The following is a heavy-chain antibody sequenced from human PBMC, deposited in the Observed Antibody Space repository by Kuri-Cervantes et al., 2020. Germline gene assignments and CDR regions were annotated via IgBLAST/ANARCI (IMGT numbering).Heavy chain of an antibody. V-gene: IGHV1-69*06. CDR2: IIPIFGTA. Sequence: SVKVSCKASGGTFSSYAISWVRQAPGQGLEWMGGIIPIFGTANYAQKFQGRVTITADKSTSTAYMELSSLRSEDTAVYYCAREGGGLTVMVSQFDYWGQGTLVTVSS. D-gene: IGHD5-18*01. CDR3: AREGGGLTVMVSQFDY. J-gene: IGHJ4*02. CDR1: GGTFSSYA.